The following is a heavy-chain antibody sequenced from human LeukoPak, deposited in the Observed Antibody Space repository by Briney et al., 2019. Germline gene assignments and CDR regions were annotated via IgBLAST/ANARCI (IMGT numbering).Heavy chain of an antibody. CDR2: ISGTTSGT. J-gene: IGHJ4*02. D-gene: IGHD5-18*01. Sequence: PGGSLRLSCAASGFTFSTCAMSWVRQAPGKGLEWVSGISGTTSGTYYADSVKGRFTISRDNSKNTLYLQMNSLRAEDTAVYYCARGTAMVTNWGQGTLVTVSS. V-gene: IGHV3-23*01. CDR3: ARGTAMVTN. CDR1: GFTFSTCA.